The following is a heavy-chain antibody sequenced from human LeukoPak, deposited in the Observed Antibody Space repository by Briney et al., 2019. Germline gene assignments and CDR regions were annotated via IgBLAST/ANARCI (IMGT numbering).Heavy chain of an antibody. CDR2: IYSSGTI. D-gene: IGHD6-19*01. Sequence: SETLSLTCTVSSGSISSYYWSWIRQPPGKGLEWLGYIYSSGTINFNPSLKSRLTMSVDTSKNQFSLKLSSVTAADTAVYYCARHGKQWRAADRMDVWGQGTTVTVSS. CDR1: SGSISSYY. CDR3: ARHGKQWRAADRMDV. V-gene: IGHV4-59*08. J-gene: IGHJ6*02.